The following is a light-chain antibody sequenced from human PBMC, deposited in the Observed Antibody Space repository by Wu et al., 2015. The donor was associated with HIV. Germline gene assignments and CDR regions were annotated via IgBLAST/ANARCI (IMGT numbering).Light chain of an antibody. Sequence: EIVLTQSPGTLSLSPGDRATFFCRASQSVSSNYLAWYQQKPGQAPRLLIYGASSRAIGIPDRFSGSGSGTDFTLTISSLEPEDFAVYYCQQRSNWPQWTFGQGTKVEIK. CDR1: QSVSSNY. J-gene: IGKJ1*01. CDR2: GAS. V-gene: IGKV3D-20*02. CDR3: QQRSNWPQWT.